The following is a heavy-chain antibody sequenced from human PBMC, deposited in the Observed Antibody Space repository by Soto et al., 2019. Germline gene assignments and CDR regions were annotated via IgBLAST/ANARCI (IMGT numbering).Heavy chain of an antibody. CDR3: ARDGASYDREWYNNYGMDV. V-gene: IGHV3-21*01. CDR1: GFTFSHYS. D-gene: IGHD3-22*01. J-gene: IGHJ6*02. CDR2: ISKSGTLI. Sequence: EVQLVESGGGLVKPGGSLRLSCIGSGFTFSHYSINWVRLAPGKGLEWVSSISKSGTLIAQADSVRGRFTISRDNAKNSVYLDVNSLRAEDTAMYYCARDGASYDREWYNNYGMDVWGQWTTVTVSS.